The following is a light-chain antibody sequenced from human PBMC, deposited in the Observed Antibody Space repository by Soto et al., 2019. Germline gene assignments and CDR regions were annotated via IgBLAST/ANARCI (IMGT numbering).Light chain of an antibody. CDR2: DVS. CDR3: SSYTSSSTLVV. Sequence: QSALTQPASVSGSPGQSITISCTGTSSDVGGYNYVSWYQQHPGKAPKLMIYDVSNRPSGVSNRFSGSKSGNTASLTISGLQAEDDADYDCSSYTSSSTLVVFGGGTKLTVL. V-gene: IGLV2-14*01. J-gene: IGLJ2*01. CDR1: SSDVGGYNY.